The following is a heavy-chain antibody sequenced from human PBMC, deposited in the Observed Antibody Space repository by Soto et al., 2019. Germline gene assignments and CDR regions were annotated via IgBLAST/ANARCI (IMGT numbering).Heavy chain of an antibody. J-gene: IGHJ4*02. V-gene: IGHV1-2*04. Sequence: ASVKVSCKASGYTFTGYYMHWVRQAPGQGLEWMGWINPNSGGTNYAQKFQGWVTMTRDTSISTAYMELSRLRSDDTAVYYCGRGHGEDSSGCPLDYWGQGTLVTVSS. CDR3: GRGHGEDSSGCPLDY. CDR2: INPNSGGT. D-gene: IGHD6-19*01. CDR1: GYTFTGYY.